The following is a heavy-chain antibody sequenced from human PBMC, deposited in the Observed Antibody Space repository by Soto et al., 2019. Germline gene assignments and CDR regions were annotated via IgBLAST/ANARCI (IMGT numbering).Heavy chain of an antibody. J-gene: IGHJ4*02. CDR3: ESIYTSGWYYFQY. Sequence: SLKISCQGSGYSFSNYWIGWVRQMPGKGLEWMGIIYPSDSDTRYNPSFQGQVTISADKSINTAYLQWSSLKASDTAMYYCESIYTSGWYYFQYWGQGTLVTVSS. D-gene: IGHD6-19*01. V-gene: IGHV5-51*01. CDR2: IYPSDSDT. CDR1: GYSFSNYW.